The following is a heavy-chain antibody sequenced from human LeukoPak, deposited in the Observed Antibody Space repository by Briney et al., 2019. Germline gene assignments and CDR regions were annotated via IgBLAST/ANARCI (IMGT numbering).Heavy chain of an antibody. CDR1: GGTFSSYA. J-gene: IGHJ6*03. CDR3: ARDGGIAVAGDHRYYYYYMDV. CDR2: IIPIFGTA. Sequence: SVKVSCKASGGTFSSYAISWVRQAPGQGLEWMGGIIPIFGTADYAQKFQGRVTITTDESTSTAYMELSSLRSDDTAVYYCARDGGIAVAGDHRYYYYYMDVWGKGTTVTVSS. V-gene: IGHV1-69*05. D-gene: IGHD6-19*01.